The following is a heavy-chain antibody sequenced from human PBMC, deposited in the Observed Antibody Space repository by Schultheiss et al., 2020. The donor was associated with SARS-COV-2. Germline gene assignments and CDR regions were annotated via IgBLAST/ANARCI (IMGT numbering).Heavy chain of an antibody. CDR1: GYTLTELS. CDR2: FDPEDGET. D-gene: IGHD3-22*01. J-gene: IGHJ6*02. Sequence: ASVKVSCKVSGYTLTELSMHWVRQAPGKGLEWMGGFDPEDGETIYAQKFQGRVTMTEDTSTDTAYMELSSLRSEDTAVYYCARMVYYYDSSGGGVDVWGQGTTVTVSS. CDR3: ARMVYYYDSSGGGVDV. V-gene: IGHV1-24*01.